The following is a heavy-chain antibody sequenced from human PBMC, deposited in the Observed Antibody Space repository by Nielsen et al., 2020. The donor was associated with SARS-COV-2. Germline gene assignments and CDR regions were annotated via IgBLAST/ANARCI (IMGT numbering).Heavy chain of an antibody. D-gene: IGHD6-6*01. CDR1: GFTFSSFT. J-gene: IGHJ4*02. Sequence: GESLKISYSASGFTFSSFTMHWVRQAPGRELEYVSALNSNGHSTYYADSVKGRFTISRDNSKNTLYLQMSSLRVEDTAVYYCVKDSVGSSAPGYFDYWGQGTLVTVSS. CDR2: LNSNGHST. CDR3: VKDSVGSSAPGYFDY. V-gene: IGHV3-64D*09.